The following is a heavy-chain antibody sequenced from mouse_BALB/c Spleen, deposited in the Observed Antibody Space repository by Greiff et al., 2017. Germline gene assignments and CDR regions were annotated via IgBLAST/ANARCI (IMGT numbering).Heavy chain of an antibody. V-gene: IGHV2-2*02. CDR3: ARTLHYYGYDYYAMDY. CDR1: GFSLTSYG. Sequence: QVQLKQSGPGLVQPSQSLSITCTVSGFSLTSYGVHWVRQSPGKGLEWLGVIWSGGSTDYNAAFISRLSISKDNSKSQVFFKMNSLQANDTAIYYCARTLHYYGYDYYAMDYWGQGTSVTVSS. D-gene: IGHD1-2*01. CDR2: IWSGGST. J-gene: IGHJ4*01.